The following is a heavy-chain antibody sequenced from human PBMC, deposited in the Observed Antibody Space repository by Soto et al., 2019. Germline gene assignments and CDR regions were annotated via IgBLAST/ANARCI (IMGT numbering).Heavy chain of an antibody. CDR1: GFTFSNYA. V-gene: IGHV3-23*01. D-gene: IGHD6-19*01. CDR3: VRDFMTMAGIQ. Sequence: PGVSMRLSCAASGFTFSNYAMSWVRQAPGEGLEWVSVITDSGGDTIYADSVKGRFTMSRDNAKSTVYLQMNSLRADDTAVYYCVRDFMTMAGIQRGQGTLVPVSP. J-gene: IGHJ4*02. CDR2: ITDSGGDT.